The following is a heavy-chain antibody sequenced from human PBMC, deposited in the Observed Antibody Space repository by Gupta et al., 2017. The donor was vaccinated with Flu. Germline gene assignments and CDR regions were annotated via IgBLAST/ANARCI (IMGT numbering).Heavy chain of an antibody. CDR3: AKDQREYCSGGECYPQILDF. CDR1: GFIFSTYG. CDR2: ISYDGSYK. J-gene: IGHJ4*02. D-gene: IGHD2-15*01. V-gene: IGHV3-30*18. Sequence: QVQLVESGGAVVQPGRSLRLSCAASGFIFSTYGLHWVRRAPGKGLEWVAVISYDGSYKYYGDSVRGRFTISRDNSKNTLYLQMNSLRPEDTAVYFCAKDQREYCSGGECYPQILDFWGQGSLVTVSP.